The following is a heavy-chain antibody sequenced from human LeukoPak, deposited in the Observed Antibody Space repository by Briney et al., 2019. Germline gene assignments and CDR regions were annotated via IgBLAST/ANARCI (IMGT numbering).Heavy chain of an antibody. J-gene: IGHJ4*02. CDR1: GITLSNYG. D-gene: IGHD3-10*01. CDR2: LSGSGGGT. Sequence: GGSLRLSCAVSGITLSNYGMSWVRQPPGKGLEWIAGLSGSGGGTNYADSVKGRFTISRDNAKNTLYLQMNSLRAEDTAVYFCAKRGVVSRVILVGFHKEAYYFDSWGQGALVTVSS. V-gene: IGHV3-23*01. CDR3: AKRGVVSRVILVGFHKEAYYFDS.